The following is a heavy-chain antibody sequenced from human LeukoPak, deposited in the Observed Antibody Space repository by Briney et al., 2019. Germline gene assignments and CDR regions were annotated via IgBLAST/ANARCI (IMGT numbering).Heavy chain of an antibody. J-gene: IGHJ4*02. Sequence: PGGSLRLSCAASGITFSRFAMSWVRQLPGKGLEWVSGIISSGGGTYYADSVKGRFTISGDNSKNTLYLQMNDLRAEDTAVNYCAKDQTISGVNFFDFWGQGTLVTVSS. D-gene: IGHD3-10*01. CDR3: AKDQTISGVNFFDF. CDR1: GITFSRFA. CDR2: IISSGGGT. V-gene: IGHV3-23*01.